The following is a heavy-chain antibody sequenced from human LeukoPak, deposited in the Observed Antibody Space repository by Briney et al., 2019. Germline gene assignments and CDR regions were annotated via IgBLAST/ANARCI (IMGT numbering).Heavy chain of an antibody. Sequence: ASVKVSCKVSGYTFTSYGISWVRQAPGQGLEWMGWISAYNGNTNYAQKLQGRVTMTTDTPTSTAYMELRSLRSGDTAVYYCARVPRRGDRFDPWGQGTLVTVSS. CDR1: GYTFTSYG. J-gene: IGHJ5*02. V-gene: IGHV1-18*01. CDR3: ARVPRRGDRFDP. D-gene: IGHD3-10*01. CDR2: ISAYNGNT.